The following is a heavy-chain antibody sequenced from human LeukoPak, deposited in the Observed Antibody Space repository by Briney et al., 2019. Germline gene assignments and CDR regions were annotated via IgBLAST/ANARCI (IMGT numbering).Heavy chain of an antibody. D-gene: IGHD2-15*01. V-gene: IGHV3-11*01. Sequence: GESLRLSCAASGFIFSDYYMSRIRQAPGKGLEWVLYISSTGSNVYYADSVKGRFTISRDNAKNSLYLQMSSLRDEDTAVYYCARALKPGYCSGGSCHAGYWGQGTLVTVSS. CDR2: ISSTGSNV. CDR1: GFIFSDYY. J-gene: IGHJ4*02. CDR3: ARALKPGYCSGGSCHAGY.